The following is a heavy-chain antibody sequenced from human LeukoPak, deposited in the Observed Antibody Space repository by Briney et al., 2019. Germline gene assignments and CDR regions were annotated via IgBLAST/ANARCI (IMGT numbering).Heavy chain of an antibody. Sequence: SETLSLTCTVSGGSISSYYWSWIRQPPGKGLEWIGYIYYSGSTNYNPSLKSRVTTSVDTSKNQFSLKLSSVTAADTAVYYCARGLTTVVLDAFDIWGQGTMVTVSS. CDR2: IYYSGST. CDR3: ARGLTTVVLDAFDI. J-gene: IGHJ3*02. D-gene: IGHD4-23*01. CDR1: GGSISSYY. V-gene: IGHV4-59*01.